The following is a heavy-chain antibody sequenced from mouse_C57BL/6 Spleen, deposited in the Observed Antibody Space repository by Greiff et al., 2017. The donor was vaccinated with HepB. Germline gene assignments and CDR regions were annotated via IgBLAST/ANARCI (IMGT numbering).Heavy chain of an antibody. CDR2: IYPGSGNT. J-gene: IGHJ1*03. V-gene: IGHV1-66*01. Sequence: QVQLKESGPELVKPGASVKISCKASGYSFTSYYIHWVKQRPGQGLEWIGWIYPGSGNTKYNEKFKGKATLTADTSSSTAYMQLSSLTSEDSAVYYCAREGYYGNYHWYFDVWGTGTTVTVSS. CDR3: AREGYYGNYHWYFDV. D-gene: IGHD2-1*01. CDR1: GYSFTSYY.